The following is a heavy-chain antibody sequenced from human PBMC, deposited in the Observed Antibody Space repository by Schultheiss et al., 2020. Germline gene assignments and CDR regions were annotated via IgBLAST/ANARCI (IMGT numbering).Heavy chain of an antibody. CDR3: ARLNAITIFGVVRY. CDR2: IYYSGST. Sequence: SETLSLTCTVSGGSISSYYWSWIRQPPGKGLEWIGYIYYSGSTNYNPSLKSRVTISVDTSKNQFSLKLSSVTAADTAVYYCARLNAITIFGVVRYWGQGTLVTVSS. D-gene: IGHD3-3*01. J-gene: IGHJ4*02. V-gene: IGHV4-59*08. CDR1: GGSISSYY.